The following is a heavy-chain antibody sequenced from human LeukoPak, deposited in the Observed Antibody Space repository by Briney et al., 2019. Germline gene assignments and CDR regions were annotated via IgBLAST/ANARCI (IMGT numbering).Heavy chain of an antibody. D-gene: IGHD4-23*01. CDR3: ARGSTTVVTLFDY. Sequence: GSLRLSCVASGFAFSSYWMSWVRQPPGKGLEWIGEINHSGSTNYNPSLKSRVTISVDTSKNQFSLKLSSVTAADTAVYYCARGSTTVVTLFDYWGQGTLVTVSS. CDR2: INHSGST. V-gene: IGHV4-34*01. J-gene: IGHJ4*02. CDR1: GFAFSSYW.